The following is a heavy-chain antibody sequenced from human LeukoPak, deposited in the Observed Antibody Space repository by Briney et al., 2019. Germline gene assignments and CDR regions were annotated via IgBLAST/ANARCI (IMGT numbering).Heavy chain of an antibody. CDR1: GFTFSSYA. Sequence: QPGGSLRLSCAASGFTFSSYAMHWVRQAPGKGLEWVAVISYDGSNKYYADSVKGRFTISRDNSKNTLYLQMNSLRAEDTAVYYCAREKDTAMVLDYWGQGTLVTVSS. D-gene: IGHD5-18*01. J-gene: IGHJ4*02. V-gene: IGHV3-30-3*01. CDR3: AREKDTAMVLDY. CDR2: ISYDGSNK.